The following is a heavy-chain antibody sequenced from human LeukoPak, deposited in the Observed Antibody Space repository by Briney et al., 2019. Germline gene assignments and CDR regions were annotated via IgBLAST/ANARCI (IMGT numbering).Heavy chain of an antibody. V-gene: IGHV3-21*04. Sequence: GGSLRLSCAASGFTFSNYSMNWVRQAPGKGLEWVSSISSSSSYIYYADSVKGRFTISRDNAKNSLYLQMNSLRAEDTAVYYCARDDPEVWYFDLWGRGTLVTVSS. D-gene: IGHD1-14*01. CDR2: ISSSSSYI. CDR1: GFTFSNYS. J-gene: IGHJ2*01. CDR3: ARDDPEVWYFDL.